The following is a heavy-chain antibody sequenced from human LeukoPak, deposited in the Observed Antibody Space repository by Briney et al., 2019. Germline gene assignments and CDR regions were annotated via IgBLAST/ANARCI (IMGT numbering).Heavy chain of an antibody. J-gene: IGHJ6*03. CDR1: GYTFTGYY. Sequence: ASVTVSFKSSGYTFTGYYMHWVRQAPGQGLEWMGWINPNSGGTNYAQKFQGRVTMTRDTSISTAYMELSRLRSDDTAVYYCARGGIAARLYYYYMHVWGKGTTVTVSS. CDR2: INPNSGGT. CDR3: ARGGIAARLYYYYMHV. V-gene: IGHV1-2*02. D-gene: IGHD6-6*01.